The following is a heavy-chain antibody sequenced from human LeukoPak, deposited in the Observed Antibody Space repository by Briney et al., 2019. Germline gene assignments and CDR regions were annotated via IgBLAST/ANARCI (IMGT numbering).Heavy chain of an antibody. V-gene: IGHV3-11*03. CDR3: ARNILFAFDI. Sequence: GGSLRLSCAAAGFTGSDYYISWVRQAPGKGLEWVSYMCSSSSYTTYADSMKGRFTISRDNCKNTLYLQVNSLRAEDTAIYYCARNILFAFDIWGQGTMVTVAS. J-gene: IGHJ3*02. CDR2: MCSSSSYT. CDR1: GFTGSDYY.